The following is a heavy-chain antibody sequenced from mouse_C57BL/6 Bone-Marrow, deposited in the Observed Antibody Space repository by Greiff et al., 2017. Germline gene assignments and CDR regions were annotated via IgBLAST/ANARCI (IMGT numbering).Heavy chain of an antibody. D-gene: IGHD1-1*01. V-gene: IGHV5-9-1*02. CDR1: GFTFSSYA. CDR3: TRDRLRSWFAY. CDR2: ISSGGDYI. Sequence: DVMLVESGEGLVKPGGSLKLSCAASGFTFSSYAMSWVRQTPEKRLEWVAYISSGGDYIYYADTVKGRFTISRDNARNTLYLQMSSLKSEDTAMYYCTRDRLRSWFAYWGQGTLVTVSA. J-gene: IGHJ3*01.